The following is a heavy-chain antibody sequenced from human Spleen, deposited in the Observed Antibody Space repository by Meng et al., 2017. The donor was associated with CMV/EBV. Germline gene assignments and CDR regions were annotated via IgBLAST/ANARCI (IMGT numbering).Heavy chain of an antibody. CDR1: GFTFSSYG. V-gene: IGHV3-33*06. D-gene: IGHD5-18*01. Sequence: GESLKISCAASGFTFSSYGMHWVRQAPGKGLEWVAIIWYDGSNKYYADSVKGRFTISRDNSKNTLYLQMNSLRAEDTALYYCAKGVGGILGGRLIDYWGQGTLVTVSS. J-gene: IGHJ4*02. CDR3: AKGVGGILGGRLIDY. CDR2: IWYDGSNK.